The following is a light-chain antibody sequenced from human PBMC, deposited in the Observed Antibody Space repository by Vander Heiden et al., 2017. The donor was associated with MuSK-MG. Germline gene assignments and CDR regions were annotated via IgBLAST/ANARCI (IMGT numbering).Light chain of an antibody. CDR3: QQYNNWPPWT. J-gene: IGKJ1*01. CDR1: QSVSSN. V-gene: IGKV3-15*01. Sequence: EIVMTQSPATLSVSPGERAPLSCRASQSVSSNLAWYQQKPGQAPRRRSYGASTRATGIPARFSGSGSGTEFTLTISSLQSEDFAVYYCQQYNNWPPWTFGQGTKVEIK. CDR2: GAS.